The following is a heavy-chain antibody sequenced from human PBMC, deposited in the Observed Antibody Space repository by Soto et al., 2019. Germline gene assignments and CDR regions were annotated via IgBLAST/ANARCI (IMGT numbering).Heavy chain of an antibody. D-gene: IGHD2-15*01. CDR2: ISGSGGST. J-gene: IGHJ3*02. V-gene: IGHV3-23*01. CDR3: ARRCSGGSCYSDAFDI. CDR1: GFTFSSYA. Sequence: GGSLRLSCAASGFTFSSYAMSWVRQAPGKGLEWVSAISGSGGSTYYADSVKGRFAIPRESSKNSLYLQMNSLRAEDTAVYYCARRCSGGSCYSDAFDIWGQGTMVTVSS.